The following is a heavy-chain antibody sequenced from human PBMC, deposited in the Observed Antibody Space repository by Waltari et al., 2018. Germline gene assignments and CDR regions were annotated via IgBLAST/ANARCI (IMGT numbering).Heavy chain of an antibody. D-gene: IGHD3-10*01. Sequence: QVQLVQSGAEVKKPGSSVKVSCKASGGTFSSYAISWVRQAPGQGLEWMGGISPSFGTANYAQKFQGRVTMTADESTGTAYMERSRLRSEDTAVYYCARDGGPYGSGSYLSWGQGTTVTVSS. CDR1: GGTFSSYA. J-gene: IGHJ6*02. V-gene: IGHV1-69*01. CDR3: ARDGGPYGSGSYLS. CDR2: ISPSFGTA.